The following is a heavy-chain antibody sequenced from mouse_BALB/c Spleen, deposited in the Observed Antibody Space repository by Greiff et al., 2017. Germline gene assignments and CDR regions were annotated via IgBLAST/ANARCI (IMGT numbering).Heavy chain of an antibody. CDR3: ARGGTTAKDYYYAMDY. CDR2: IWAGGST. CDR1: GFSLTSYG. D-gene: IGHD1-2*01. V-gene: IGHV2-9*02. Sequence: VHLVESGPGLVAPSQSLSITCTVSGFSLTSYGVHWVRQPPGKGLEWLGVIWAGGSTNYNSALMSRLSISKDNSKSQVFLKMNSLQTDDTAMYYCARGGTTAKDYYYAMDYWGQGTSVTVSS. J-gene: IGHJ4*01.